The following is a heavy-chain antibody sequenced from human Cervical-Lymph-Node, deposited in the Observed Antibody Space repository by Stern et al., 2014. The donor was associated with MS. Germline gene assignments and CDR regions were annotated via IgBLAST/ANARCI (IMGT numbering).Heavy chain of an antibody. V-gene: IGHV3-23*04. J-gene: IGHJ5*02. CDR3: AKDRGYGNSYLGFDP. D-gene: IGHD5-12*01. CDR2: ISGSGATT. CDR1: GFTFSTYA. Sequence: EMQLVESGGGLVKPGGSLRLSCAASGFTFSTYAMSWVRQAPGKGLKWVSAISGSGATTYYADSVKGRFTISRDNSNNTLYLQMNSLRAEDTAVYYCAKDRGYGNSYLGFDPWGQGTLVTVSS.